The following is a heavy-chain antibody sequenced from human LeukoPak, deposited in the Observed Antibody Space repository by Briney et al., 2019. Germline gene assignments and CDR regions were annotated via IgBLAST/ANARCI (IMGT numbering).Heavy chain of an antibody. CDR2: MNPNSGNT. CDR1: GYTLTSYD. Sequence: ASVKVSCKASGYTLTSYDINWVRQATGQGLEWMGWMNPNSGNTGYAQKFQGRVTMTRNTSISTAYMELSSLRSEDTAVYYCAREYCSGGSCYSEPYYYYGMDVWGQGTTVTVSS. CDR3: AREYCSGGSCYSEPYYYYGMDV. V-gene: IGHV1-8*01. J-gene: IGHJ6*02. D-gene: IGHD2-15*01.